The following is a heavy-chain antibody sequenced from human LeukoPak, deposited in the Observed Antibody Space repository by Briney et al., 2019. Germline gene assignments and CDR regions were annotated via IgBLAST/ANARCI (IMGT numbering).Heavy chain of an antibody. CDR3: ARDGVVTALGWYFDL. D-gene: IGHD2-21*02. V-gene: IGHV4-59*01. CDR1: GGSISSYY. CDR2: IYYSGST. J-gene: IGHJ2*01. Sequence: SETLSLTCTVSGGSISSYYWSWIRQPPGKGLEWIGYIYYSGSTNYNPSLESRVTISVDTSKDQFSLKLSSVTAADTAVYYCARDGVVTALGWYFDLWGRGTLVTVSP.